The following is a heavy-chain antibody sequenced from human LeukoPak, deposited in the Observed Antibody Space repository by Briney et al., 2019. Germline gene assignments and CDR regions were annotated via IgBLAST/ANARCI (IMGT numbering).Heavy chain of an antibody. CDR2: IYHSGST. D-gene: IGHD3-22*01. CDR3: ARHVWYYDSPSDY. J-gene: IGHJ4*02. CDR1: GYSISSGYY. V-gene: IGHV4-38-2*01. Sequence: PSETLSLTCAVSGYSISSGYYWGWIRQPPGKGLEWIGSIYHSGSTYYNPSLKSRVTISVDTSKNQFSLKLSSVTAADTAVYYCARHVWYYDSPSDYWGQGTLVTVSS.